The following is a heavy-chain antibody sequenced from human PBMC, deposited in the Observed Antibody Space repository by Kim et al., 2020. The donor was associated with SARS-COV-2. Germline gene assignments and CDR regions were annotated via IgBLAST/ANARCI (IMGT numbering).Heavy chain of an antibody. V-gene: IGHV5-51*01. Sequence: GASLKISCKGSGYSFTSYWIGWVRQMPGKGLEWMGIIYPGDSDTRYSPSFQGQVTISADKSISTAYLQWSSLKASDTAMYYCARHILSDGTGYYSYYYGMDFWGQGTTVTVSS. CDR2: IYPGDSDT. J-gene: IGHJ6*02. CDR3: ARHILSDGTGYYSYYYGMDF. CDR1: GYSFTSYW. D-gene: IGHD3-9*01.